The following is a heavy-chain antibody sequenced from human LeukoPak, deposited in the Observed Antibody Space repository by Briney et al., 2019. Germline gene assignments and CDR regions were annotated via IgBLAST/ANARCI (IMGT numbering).Heavy chain of an antibody. D-gene: IGHD3-22*01. CDR3: ARGYPYYYDSSGYYDY. J-gene: IGHJ4*02. CDR2: INPNSGGT. CDR1: GYTLTGYY. Sequence: ASVKVSCKASGYTLTGYYMHWVRQAPGQGLEWMGWINPNSGGTNYAQKFQGRVTMTRDTSISTAYMELSRLRSDDTAVYYCARGYPYYYDSSGYYDYWGQGTLVTVSS. V-gene: IGHV1-2*02.